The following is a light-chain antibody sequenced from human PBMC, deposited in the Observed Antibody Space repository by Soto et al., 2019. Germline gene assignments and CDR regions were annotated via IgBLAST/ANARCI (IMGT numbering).Light chain of an antibody. Sequence: DIQMTQSPSTLSASVGDRVTMTCRARQSLSSTLAWYQQKPGKAPKLMIYKASSLKREVTATYSDSGTGTEFALTITSRQLHDYESYYCHQYNYYSPWTFGQGTKVDIK. J-gene: IGKJ1*01. V-gene: IGKV1-5*03. CDR1: QSLSST. CDR2: KAS. CDR3: HQYNYYSPWT.